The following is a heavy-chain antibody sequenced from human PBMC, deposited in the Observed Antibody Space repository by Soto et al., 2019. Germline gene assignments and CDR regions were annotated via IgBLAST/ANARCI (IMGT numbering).Heavy chain of an antibody. V-gene: IGHV1-58*01. CDR1: GFTFTSSA. CDR2: IVVGSGNT. D-gene: IGHD3-22*01. CDR3: ARGSGYYYWDDY. Sequence: SVKVSCKASGFTFTSSAVQWVRQARGQSLEWIGWIVVGSGNTNYAQKFQERVTITRDTSTSTVYMELSSLRSEDTAVYYCARGSGYYYWDDYWGQGTLVTVSS. J-gene: IGHJ4*02.